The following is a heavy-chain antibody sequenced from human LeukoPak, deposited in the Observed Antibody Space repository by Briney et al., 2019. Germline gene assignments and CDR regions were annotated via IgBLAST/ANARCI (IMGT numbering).Heavy chain of an antibody. CDR2: IRYDGSNK. V-gene: IGHV3-30*02. CDR3: ARDAESYGAQTIGY. D-gene: IGHD4-17*01. J-gene: IGHJ4*02. CDR1: GFTFSSYG. Sequence: GGSLRLSCAAPGFTFSSYGMHWVRQAPGKGLEWVAFIRYDGSNKYYADSVKGRFTISRDNSKNTLYLQMNSLRAEDTAVYYCARDAESYGAQTIGYWGQGTLVTVSS.